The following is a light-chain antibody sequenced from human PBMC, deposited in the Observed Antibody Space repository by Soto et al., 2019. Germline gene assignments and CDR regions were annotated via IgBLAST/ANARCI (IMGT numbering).Light chain of an antibody. CDR2: GNS. CDR1: SSNIGAGYD. Sequence: QSVLTQPPSVSGAPGQRVTISCTGSSSNIGAGYDVHWYQQRPGTAPKLLIFGNSNRPSGVSDRFSGSKSGTSASLAITGLQAEDEGDYYCQSYDSTLSARYVFGTGTKVTVL. J-gene: IGLJ1*01. V-gene: IGLV1-40*01. CDR3: QSYDSTLSARYV.